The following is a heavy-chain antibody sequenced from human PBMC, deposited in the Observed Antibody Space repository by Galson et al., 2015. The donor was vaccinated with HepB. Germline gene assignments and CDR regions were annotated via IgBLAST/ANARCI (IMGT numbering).Heavy chain of an antibody. CDR3: ARDFLGTTSRHAAFDI. CDR1: GGSVSGGDYY. D-gene: IGHD1-14*01. V-gene: IGHV4-61*03. CDR2: IRSRGST. J-gene: IGHJ3*02. Sequence: LSLTCTVSGGSVSGGDYYWNWIRQPPGQGLEWLAYIRSRGSTTMYNPSLKSPVTISLDTSKNAFSLKLDSVTAADTALYFCARDFLGTTSRHAAFDIWGQGTAVTVSS.